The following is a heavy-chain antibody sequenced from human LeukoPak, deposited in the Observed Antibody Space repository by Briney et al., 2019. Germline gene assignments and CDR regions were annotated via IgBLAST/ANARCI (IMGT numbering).Heavy chain of an antibody. J-gene: IGHJ4*02. D-gene: IGHD2-2*01. CDR2: ISGSVGST. Sequence: RGSLRLSCAASGVTFSSYAMSWVRQAPRKGLGWVSAISGSVGSTYYADSVKGRFTISRDNSKNTLYLQMASLRAEDTAVYYGARAYCSSTSCFGGGQGTLVTVSS. V-gene: IGHV3-23*01. CDR3: ARAYCSSTSCFG. CDR1: GVTFSSYA.